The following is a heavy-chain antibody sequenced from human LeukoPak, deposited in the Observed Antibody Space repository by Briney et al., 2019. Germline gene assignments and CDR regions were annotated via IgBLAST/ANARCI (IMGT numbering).Heavy chain of an antibody. J-gene: IGHJ6*02. V-gene: IGHV1-8*01. CDR3: ARRTYYYGSGSYYKAGYYYGMDV. CDR1: GYTFTSYD. CDR2: MNPNSGNT. D-gene: IGHD3-10*01. Sequence: ASVKVSCKASGYTFTSYDINWVRQATGQGLEWMGWMNPNSGNTGYAQKFQGGVTMTRNTSISTAYMELSSLRSEDTAVYYCARRTYYYGSGSYYKAGYYYGMDVWGQGTTVTVSS.